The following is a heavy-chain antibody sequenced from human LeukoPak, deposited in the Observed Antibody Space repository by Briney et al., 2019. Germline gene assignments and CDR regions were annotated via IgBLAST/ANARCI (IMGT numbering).Heavy chain of an antibody. CDR1: GYTFTSYG. V-gene: IGHV1-18*04. D-gene: IGHD2-2*01. CDR2: ISAYNGNT. CDR3: ARDQRQLLFMDV. J-gene: IGHJ6*04. Sequence: GASVKVSCMASGYTFTSYGISWVRQAPGQGLEWMGWISAYNGNTNYAQKLQGRVTMTTDTSTSTAYMELRSLISDDTAVYYCARDQRQLLFMDVWGKGTTVTVSS.